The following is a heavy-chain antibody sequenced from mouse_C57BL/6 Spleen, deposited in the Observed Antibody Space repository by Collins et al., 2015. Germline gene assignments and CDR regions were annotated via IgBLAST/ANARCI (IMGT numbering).Heavy chain of an antibody. D-gene: IGHD1-1*01. J-gene: IGHJ3*01. CDR3: AVIYYYGSSYAWFAY. Sequence: DVQLQESGPGLVKPSQSLSLTCSVTGYSITSGYYWNWIRQFPGNKLEWMGYISYDGSNNYNPSLKNRISITRDTSKNQFFLKLNSVTTEDTATYYCAVIYYYGSSYAWFAYWGQGTLVTVSA. V-gene: IGHV3-6*01. CDR1: GYSITSGYY. CDR2: ISYDGSN.